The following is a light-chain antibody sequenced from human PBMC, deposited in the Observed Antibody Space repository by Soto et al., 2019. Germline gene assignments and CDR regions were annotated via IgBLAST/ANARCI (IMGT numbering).Light chain of an antibody. CDR3: QQTYSTPYT. J-gene: IGKJ2*01. Sequence: DTQMTQSPSSLSASVGDRVTIACRASQSISYYLNWYQQKPGKAPKLLMYASSSLQSGVPSRFGGSGSGTDFTLTISSLQPDDFPTHYCQQTYSTPYTCAQGTKVDIK. V-gene: IGKV1-39*01. CDR1: QSISYY. CDR2: ASS.